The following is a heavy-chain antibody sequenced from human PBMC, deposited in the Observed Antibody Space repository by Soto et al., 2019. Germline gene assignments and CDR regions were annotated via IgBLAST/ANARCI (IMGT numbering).Heavy chain of an antibody. Sequence: PSETLSLTCTVSGGSISSYYWSWIRQPPGKGLEWIGYIYFTGSTNYNPSLKSRVTISVDTSKNQFSLKVNSVTAADTAVYYWARGSCSSASCYTGDYWGQGTLVTVSS. CDR3: ARGSCSSASCYTGDY. V-gene: IGHV4-59*01. CDR1: GGSISSYY. J-gene: IGHJ4*02. CDR2: IYFTGST. D-gene: IGHD2-2*01.